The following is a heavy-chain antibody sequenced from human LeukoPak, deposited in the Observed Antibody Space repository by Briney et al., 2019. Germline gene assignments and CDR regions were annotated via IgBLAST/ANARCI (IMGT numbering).Heavy chain of an antibody. CDR3: AKGPLIEVAGTTWDY. J-gene: IGHJ4*02. V-gene: IGHV3-21*01. Sequence: GGFLRLSCAASGFTFSSYSMNWVRQAPGKGLEWVSSISSSSSYIYYADSVKGRFTISRDNAKNSLYLQMNSLRAEDTAVYYCAKGPLIEVAGTTWDYWGQGTLVTVSS. D-gene: IGHD6-19*01. CDR2: ISSSSSYI. CDR1: GFTFSSYS.